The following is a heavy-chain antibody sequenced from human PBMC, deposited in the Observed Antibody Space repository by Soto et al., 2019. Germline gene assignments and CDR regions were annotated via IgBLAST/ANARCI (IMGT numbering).Heavy chain of an antibody. Sequence: PSETLSLTCTVSGGSISTSAYYWGWIRQPPGKGLEWIATIKYSGTTFHNPSLKSRVTLSVDTSRNQFALKLSSVTAADTAVYYCARRWGRTFDYWGQGTLVTVSS. V-gene: IGHV4-39*01. CDR3: ARRWGRTFDY. D-gene: IGHD7-27*01. J-gene: IGHJ4*02. CDR1: GGSISTSAYY. CDR2: IKYSGTT.